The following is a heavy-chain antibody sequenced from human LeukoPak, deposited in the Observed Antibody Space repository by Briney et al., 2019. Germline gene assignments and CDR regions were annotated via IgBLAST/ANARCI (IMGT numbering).Heavy chain of an antibody. CDR3: ARELISSRAAFDT. V-gene: IGHV4-34*01. CDR2: VGHSGTT. Sequence: PSETLSLTCAVYGVSLNDYLWSWIRQPPGQGLEWIGEVGHSGTTNYNPSLKSRVTISVDTSKNQFSLKLTSVTAADTAVYYCARELISSRAAFDTWGQGTVVTVSS. J-gene: IGHJ3*02. D-gene: IGHD3-10*01. CDR1: GVSLNDYL.